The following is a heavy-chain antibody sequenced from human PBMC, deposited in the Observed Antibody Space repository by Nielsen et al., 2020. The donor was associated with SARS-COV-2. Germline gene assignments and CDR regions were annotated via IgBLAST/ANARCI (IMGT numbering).Heavy chain of an antibody. J-gene: IGHJ4*02. CDR1: GGSISSSSYY. V-gene: IGHV4-39*01. CDR3: ASGSFRYGSGSYLFDY. CDR2: IYYSGST. D-gene: IGHD3-10*01. Sequence: GSLRLSCTVSGGSISSSSYYWGWIRQPPGKGLEWIGSIYYSGSTYYNPSLKSRVTISVDTSKNQLSLKLSSVTAADTAVYYCASGSFRYGSGSYLFDYWGQGTLVTVSS.